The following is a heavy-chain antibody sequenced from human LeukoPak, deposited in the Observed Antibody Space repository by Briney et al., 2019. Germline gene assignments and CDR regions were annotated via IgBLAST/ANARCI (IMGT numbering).Heavy chain of an antibody. V-gene: IGHV4-39*07. J-gene: IGHJ4*02. D-gene: IGHD5-18*01. CDR1: GGSISSGGYY. Sequence: SETLSLTCTVSGGSISSGGYYWSWIRQPPGKGLEWIGEINHSGSTNYNPSLKSRVTISVDTSKNQFSLKLSSVTAADTAVYYCARGNNRGVGVVDTFDYWGQGTLVTVSS. CDR2: INHSGST. CDR3: ARGNNRGVGVVDTFDY.